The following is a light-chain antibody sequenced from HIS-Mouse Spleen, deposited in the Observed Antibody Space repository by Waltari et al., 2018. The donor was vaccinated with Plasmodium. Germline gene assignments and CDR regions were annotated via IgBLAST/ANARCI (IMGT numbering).Light chain of an antibody. CDR1: SCDVGSYNL. J-gene: IGLJ2*01. V-gene: IGLV2-23*03. CDR2: EGS. CDR3: CSYAGSSTFVV. Sequence: QSALTQPASVSGSPGQSITISCTGTSCDVGSYNLVSWYQQHPGKAPKLMIYEGSTRPSGVSNRFSGSKSGNTASLTISGLQAEDEADYYCCSYAGSSTFVVFGGGTKLTVL.